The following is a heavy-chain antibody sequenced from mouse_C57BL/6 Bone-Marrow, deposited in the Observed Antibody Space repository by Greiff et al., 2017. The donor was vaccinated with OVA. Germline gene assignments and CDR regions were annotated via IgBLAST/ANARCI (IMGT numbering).Heavy chain of an antibody. D-gene: IGHD2-14*01. Sequence: QVTLKESGPGILQPSQTLSLTCSFSGFSLSTFGMGVGWIRQPSGKGLVWLAHIWWDDDKYSNHGLKSRLTISKDTSKNQVVLKIANVDTADTATYYCARKTLCYCRSPEFAYWGQGTLVTVSA. CDR3: ARKTLCYCRSPEFAY. J-gene: IGHJ3*01. CDR1: GFSLSTFGMG. V-gene: IGHV8-8*01. CDR2: IWWDDDK.